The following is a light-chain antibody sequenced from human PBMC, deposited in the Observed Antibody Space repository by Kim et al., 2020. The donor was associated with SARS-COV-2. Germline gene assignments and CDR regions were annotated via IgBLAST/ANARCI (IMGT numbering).Light chain of an antibody. CDR2: QDS. J-gene: IGLJ2*01. CDR1: KLGDKY. CDR3: QAWDSSTVV. Sequence: LSPGQTASITCSGDKLGDKYACWYQQKPGQSPVLVIYQDSKRPSGIPELFSGSNSGNTATLTISGTQAMDEADYYCQAWDSSTVVFGGGTQLTVL. V-gene: IGLV3-1*01.